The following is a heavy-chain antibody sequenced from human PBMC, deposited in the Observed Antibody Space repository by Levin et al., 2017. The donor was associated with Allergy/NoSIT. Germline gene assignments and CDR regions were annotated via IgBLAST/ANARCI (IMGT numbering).Heavy chain of an antibody. Sequence: QAGGSLRLSCAVSGFSISDYWMSWVRQAPGKGLEWVANIAKGGGRKYSVDSVKGRFSISRDSAENSLCLQMNSLRAEDTAVYYCVRDRGSGGGMDVWGQGTTVTVSS. CDR1: GFSISDYW. D-gene: IGHD1-26*01. CDR3: VRDRGSGGGMDV. CDR2: IAKGGGRK. J-gene: IGHJ6*02. V-gene: IGHV3-7*01.